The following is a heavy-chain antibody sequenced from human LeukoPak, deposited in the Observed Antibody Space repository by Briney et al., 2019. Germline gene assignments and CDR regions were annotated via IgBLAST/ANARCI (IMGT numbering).Heavy chain of an antibody. Sequence: GGSLRLSCAASGFTFSSYAISWVRQAPGQGLEWMGGIIPIFGTANYAQKFQGRVTITTDESTSTAYMELSSLRSEDTAVYYCAIGSVEMATICNYWGQGTLVTVSS. D-gene: IGHD5-24*01. V-gene: IGHV1-69*05. J-gene: IGHJ4*02. CDR2: IIPIFGTA. CDR1: GFTFSSYA. CDR3: AIGSVEMATICNY.